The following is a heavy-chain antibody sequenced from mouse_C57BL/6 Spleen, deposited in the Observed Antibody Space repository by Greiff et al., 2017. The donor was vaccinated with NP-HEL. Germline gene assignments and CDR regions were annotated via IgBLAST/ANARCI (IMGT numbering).Heavy chain of an antibody. CDR3: TITTVGADAMDY. V-gene: IGHV14-4*01. CDR2: IDPENGDT. D-gene: IGHD1-1*01. CDR1: GFNIKDDY. Sequence: EVQRVESGAELVRPGASVKLSCTASGFNIKDDYMHWVKQRPEQGLEWIGWIDPENGDTEYASKFQGKATITADTSSNTAYLQLSSLTSEDTAVYYCTITTVGADAMDYWGQGTSVTVSS. J-gene: IGHJ4*01.